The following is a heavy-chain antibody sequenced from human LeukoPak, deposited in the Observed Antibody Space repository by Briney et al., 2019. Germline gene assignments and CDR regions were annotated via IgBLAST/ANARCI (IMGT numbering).Heavy chain of an antibody. Sequence: GGSLRLSCAASGFTFSSYSMNWVRQAPGKGLEWVSYISSSSSTIYYADSVKGRFTISRDNAKNSLYLQMNSLRAEDTAVYYCARELPFDYYDSSGPILYWGQGTLVTVSS. CDR2: ISSSSSTI. D-gene: IGHD3-22*01. CDR3: ARELPFDYYDSSGPILY. V-gene: IGHV3-48*01. J-gene: IGHJ4*02. CDR1: GFTFSSYS.